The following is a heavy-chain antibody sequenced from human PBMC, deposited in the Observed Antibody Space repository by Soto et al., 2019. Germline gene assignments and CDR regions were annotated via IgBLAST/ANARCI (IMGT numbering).Heavy chain of an antibody. CDR3: PRGGTIFGVVNLGFDY. Sequence: GVSLRLSFSASGFTFSNYEMNWVRQAPGKGLEWVSYISSSGTTRYYAASVKGRFTISRDNAENALYLQMNSLRAEDTAVYYCPRGGTIFGVVNLGFDYWGKGTLVTVSS. V-gene: IGHV3-48*03. D-gene: IGHD3-3*01. CDR1: GFTFSNYE. CDR2: ISSSGTTR. J-gene: IGHJ4*02.